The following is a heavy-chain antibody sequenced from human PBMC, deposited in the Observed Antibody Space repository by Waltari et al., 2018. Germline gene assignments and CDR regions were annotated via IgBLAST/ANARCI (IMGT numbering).Heavy chain of an antibody. D-gene: IGHD6-19*01. CDR2: ISSSSSYI. CDR3: ARDLGIAVAEPFDP. J-gene: IGHJ5*02. Sequence: EVQLVESGGGLVKPGGSLRLSCAASGFTFSSYSMNWVRQAPGKGLEWVSSISSSSSYIYYADSVKGRFNISRDNAKNSLYLQMNSLRAEDTAVYYCARDLGIAVAEPFDPWGQGTLVTVSS. V-gene: IGHV3-21*01. CDR1: GFTFSSYS.